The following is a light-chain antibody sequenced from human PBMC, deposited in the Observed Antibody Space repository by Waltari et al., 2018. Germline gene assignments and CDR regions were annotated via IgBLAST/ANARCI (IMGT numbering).Light chain of an antibody. CDR3: QQSSITPKT. J-gene: IGKJ5*01. V-gene: IGKV1-39*01. CDR2: AAS. CDR1: QSISNY. Sequence: DIQMTQSPSSLSASVGARVTITCRASQSISNYLNWYQQNPGRAPKILIYAASSLQRGLTLRVSGSGSEIDFTLIIISPQPEDFATYYRQQSSITPKTFGQGTRLEIK.